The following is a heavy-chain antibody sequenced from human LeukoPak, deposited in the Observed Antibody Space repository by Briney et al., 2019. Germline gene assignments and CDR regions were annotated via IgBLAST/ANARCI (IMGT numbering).Heavy chain of an antibody. V-gene: IGHV4-59*08. D-gene: IGHD2-2*02. CDR1: GGSISSYY. CDR2: VYYSGIT. Sequence: SETLSLTCTVSGGSISSYYWTWIRQPPAKGLEWIGYVYYSGITDYNPSLKSRVTISVDTSNKQFSLNLSSVTAADTAVYYCARRCSGPTCYTDAYDIWGQGTMVTVSS. CDR3: ARRCSGPTCYTDAYDI. J-gene: IGHJ3*02.